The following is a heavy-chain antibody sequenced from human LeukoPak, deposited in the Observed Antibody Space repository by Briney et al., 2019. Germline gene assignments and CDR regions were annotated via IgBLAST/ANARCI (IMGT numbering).Heavy chain of an antibody. D-gene: IGHD3-10*01. Sequence: PSETLSLTCTVSGGSISSYYWSWIRQPPGKGLEWIGYIYYSGSTNYNPSLESRVTISVDTSKNQFSLKVSSVTAADTAVYYCASNYYGSGSLDYWGQGNLVTVSS. CDR1: GGSISSYY. CDR2: IYYSGST. V-gene: IGHV4-59*08. CDR3: ASNYYGSGSLDY. J-gene: IGHJ4*02.